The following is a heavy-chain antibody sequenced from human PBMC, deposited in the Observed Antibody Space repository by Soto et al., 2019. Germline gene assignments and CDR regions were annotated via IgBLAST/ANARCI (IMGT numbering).Heavy chain of an antibody. CDR2: IHSDGSST. V-gene: IGHV3-74*03. J-gene: IGHJ3*01. Sequence: EVQLVESGGGLVQPGGSLRLSCVASEFTFSSYWMHWVRQVPGKGLVWVSRIHSDGSSTTYADSVMGRFTISKDNAKNTLYLQMASLRAEDTDVYNCARGDVGAFDLLGQGTMVTVSS. CDR1: EFTFSSYW. CDR3: ARGDVGAFDL. D-gene: IGHD1-26*01.